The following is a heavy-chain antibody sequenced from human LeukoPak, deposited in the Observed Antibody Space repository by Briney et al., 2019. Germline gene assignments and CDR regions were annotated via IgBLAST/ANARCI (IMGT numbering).Heavy chain of an antibody. CDR3: ARVDGNIVTTTEGYFDY. Sequence: GGSLRLSCAVSGFIVSVNYMTWVRQAPGNGLEWVSLIYSRGDTKYADSVKGRFTISRDNSKNTLYLQMSSLRTEDTAVYYCARVDGNIVTTTEGYFDYWGQGTLVTVSS. V-gene: IGHV3-66*01. CDR1: GFIVSVNY. J-gene: IGHJ4*02. CDR2: IYSRGDT. D-gene: IGHD5-12*01.